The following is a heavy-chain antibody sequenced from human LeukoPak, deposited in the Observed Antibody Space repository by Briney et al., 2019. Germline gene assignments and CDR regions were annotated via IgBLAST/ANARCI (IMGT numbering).Heavy chain of an antibody. CDR3: ARSPLRRSDS. CDR2: IKEDGSQK. CDR1: GFTFSTYW. J-gene: IGHJ4*02. D-gene: IGHD1-14*01. Sequence: GGSLRLSCAASGFTFSTYWMSWVRQAPGKGLEWVADIKEDGSQKHYVDSVKGRYTISRDNAKSSLYLQMNNLRAEDTAVYYCARSPLRRSDSWGQGTLVIVSS. V-gene: IGHV3-7*01.